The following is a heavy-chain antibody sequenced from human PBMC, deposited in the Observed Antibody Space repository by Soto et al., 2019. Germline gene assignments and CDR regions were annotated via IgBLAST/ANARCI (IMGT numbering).Heavy chain of an antibody. D-gene: IGHD4-17*01. V-gene: IGHV3-30-3*01. CDR1: GFTFSSLA. Sequence: QVQLVESGGGVVQPGRSLRLSCAASGFTFSSLAMHWVRQAPGKGLEWVAIISSDGTNIYYTDSVKGRFTISRDNSKNTLYLQMNSLTTEDTAVYYCAGTTVTLNYWGHGTLVTVSS. CDR2: ISSDGTNI. J-gene: IGHJ4*01. CDR3: AGTTVTLNY.